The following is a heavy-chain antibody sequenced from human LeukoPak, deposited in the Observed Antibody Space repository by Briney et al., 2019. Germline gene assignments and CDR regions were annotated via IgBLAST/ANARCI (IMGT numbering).Heavy chain of an antibody. Sequence: PGGSLRLSCAASGFTFSSYGMHWVRQAPGKGLEWVAVIWYDGSNKYYADSVKGRFTISRDNSKNTLYLQMNSLRAEDTAVYYCAREGAVAGTFLSGWGQGTLVTVSS. CDR1: GFTFSSYG. D-gene: IGHD6-19*01. CDR2: IWYDGSNK. J-gene: IGHJ4*02. V-gene: IGHV3-33*01. CDR3: AREGAVAGTFLSG.